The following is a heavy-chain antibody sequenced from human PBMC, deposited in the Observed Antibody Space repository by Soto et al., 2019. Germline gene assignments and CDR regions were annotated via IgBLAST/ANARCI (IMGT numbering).Heavy chain of an antibody. CDR3: AKGFSSGDAFDI. V-gene: IGHV3-23*01. Sequence: GGSLRLSCAASGFTFSSYAMSWVRQAPGKGLEWASAISGSGGSTYYADSVKGRFTISRDNSKNTLYLQMNSLRAEDTAVYYCAKGFSSGDAFDIWGQGTMVTVSS. J-gene: IGHJ3*02. CDR1: GFTFSSYA. CDR2: ISGSGGST. D-gene: IGHD6-19*01.